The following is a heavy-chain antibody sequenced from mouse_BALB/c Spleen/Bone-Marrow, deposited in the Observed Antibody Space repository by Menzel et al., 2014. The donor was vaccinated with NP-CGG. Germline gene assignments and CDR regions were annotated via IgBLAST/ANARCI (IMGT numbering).Heavy chain of an antibody. CDR1: GYSFTGYY. J-gene: IGHJ4*01. Sequence: EFQLQQSGPDLVKPGASVKISCKASGYSFTGYYMHWVKQSYGKSLEWIGRVNPYDGGTSYNQKFKDKAILTVDKSSSTACMELRSLTSEDSAVYYCARPIYDGYSAAMDYWGQGTSVTVSS. CDR2: VNPYDGGT. V-gene: IGHV1-26*01. D-gene: IGHD2-3*01. CDR3: ARPIYDGYSAAMDY.